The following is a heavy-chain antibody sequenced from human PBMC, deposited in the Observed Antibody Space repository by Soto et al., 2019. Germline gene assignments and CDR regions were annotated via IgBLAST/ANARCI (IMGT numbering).Heavy chain of an antibody. CDR3: ASLSGGSSEYDFSYYYMDV. J-gene: IGHJ6*03. D-gene: IGHD3-3*01. Sequence: SETLSLTCTVSGGSISSYYWSWIRQPPGKGLEWIGYIYYSGSTNYNPSLKSRVTISVDTSKNQFSLKLSSVTAADTAVYYCASLSGGSSEYDFSYYYMDVWGKGTTVTVSS. CDR2: IYYSGST. V-gene: IGHV4-59*08. CDR1: GGSISSYY.